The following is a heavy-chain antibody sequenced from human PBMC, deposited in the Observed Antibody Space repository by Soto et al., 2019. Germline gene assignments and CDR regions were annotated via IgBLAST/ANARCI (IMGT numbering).Heavy chain of an antibody. J-gene: IGHJ6*02. D-gene: IGHD3-10*01. Sequence: QVQLVQSGAEVKKPGSSVKVSCKASGGTFSSYAISWVRQAPGQGLEWMGGIIPIFDTANYAQKFQGRVTITADESTSTAYMELRSLRSEDTAVYYCARDQGGGGFGDSYGMDVWGQGTTVTVSS. CDR3: ARDQGGGGFGDSYGMDV. CDR1: GGTFSSYA. CDR2: IIPIFDTA. V-gene: IGHV1-69*01.